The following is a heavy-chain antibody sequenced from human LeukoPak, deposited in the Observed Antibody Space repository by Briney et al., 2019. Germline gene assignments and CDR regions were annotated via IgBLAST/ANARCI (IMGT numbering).Heavy chain of an antibody. CDR2: IYHSGST. CDR3: ARDPVDTAMANHYYYYMDV. V-gene: IGHV4-38-2*02. D-gene: IGHD5-18*01. CDR1: GYSISSGYY. Sequence: SETLSLTCTVSGYSISSGYYWGWIRQPPGKGLEWIGSIYHSGSTYYNPSLKSRVTISVDTSKNQFSLKLSSVTAADTAVYYCARDPVDTAMANHYYYYMDVWGKGTTVTVSS. J-gene: IGHJ6*03.